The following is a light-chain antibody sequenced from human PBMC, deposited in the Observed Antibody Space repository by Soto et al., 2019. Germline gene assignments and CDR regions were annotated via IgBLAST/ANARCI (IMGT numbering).Light chain of an antibody. J-gene: IGLJ1*01. V-gene: IGLV2-14*03. CDR2: DVN. CDR1: SSDIGGYNY. Sequence: QSALTQPASVSGSPGQSITISCTGTSSDIGGYNYVSWYQQHPGKAPKVMIYDVNNRPSGVSHRFSGSKSGNPAPLTISGLQAEDEADYYCSSYTSHNTYVFGTGTKVTVL. CDR3: SSYTSHNTYV.